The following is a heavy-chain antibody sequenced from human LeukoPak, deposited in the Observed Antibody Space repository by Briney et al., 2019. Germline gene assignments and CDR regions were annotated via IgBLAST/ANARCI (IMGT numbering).Heavy chain of an antibody. CDR2: INSDGSST. J-gene: IGHJ4*02. V-gene: IGHV3-74*01. Sequence: PGGSLRLSCAASGFTFSSYWMYWVRQAPGKGLVWVSRINSDGSSTSYADSVKGRFTISRDNAKNTLYLQMNSLRAEDTAVYYCTRLSGDNWNYGGNFDSWGQGTLVTVSS. D-gene: IGHD1-7*01. CDR1: GFTFSSYW. CDR3: TRLSGDNWNYGGNFDS.